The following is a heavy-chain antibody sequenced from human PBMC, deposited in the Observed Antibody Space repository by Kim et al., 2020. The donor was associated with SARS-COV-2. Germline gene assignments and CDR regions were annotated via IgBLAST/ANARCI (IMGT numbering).Heavy chain of an antibody. CDR3: ARGGILLLGGADFDY. Sequence: SETLSLTCTVSGGSISSGGYYWSWIRQHPGKGLEWIGYIYYSGSTYYNPSLKSRVTISVDTSKNQFSLKLSSVTAADTAVYYCARGGILLLGGADFDYWGQGTLVTVSS. J-gene: IGHJ4*02. CDR1: GGSISSGGYY. CDR2: IYYSGST. D-gene: IGHD2-21*01. V-gene: IGHV4-31*03.